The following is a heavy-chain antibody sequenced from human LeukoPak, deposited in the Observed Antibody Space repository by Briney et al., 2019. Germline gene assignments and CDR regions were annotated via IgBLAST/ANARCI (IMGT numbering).Heavy chain of an antibody. CDR2: ISGSGGST. D-gene: IGHD3-9*01. J-gene: IGHJ4*02. Sequence: GGSLRLSCAASGFTFSSYAMSWVRQAPGKGLEWVSAISGSGGSTYYAGSVKGRFTISRDNSKNTLYLQMNSLRAEDTAVYYCAKERVLRYFDWYKNDYWGQGTLVTVSS. V-gene: IGHV3-23*01. CDR1: GFTFSSYA. CDR3: AKERVLRYFDWYKNDY.